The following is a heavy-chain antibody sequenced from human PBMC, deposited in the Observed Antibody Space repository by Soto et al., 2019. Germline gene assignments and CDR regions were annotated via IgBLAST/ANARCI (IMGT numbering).Heavy chain of an antibody. V-gene: IGHV3-30*18. CDR2: ISYDGSNK. Sequence: GGSLRLSCAASGFTFSSYGMHWVRQAPGKGLEWVAVISYDGSNKYYADSVKGRFTISRDNSKNTLYLQMNSLRAEDTAVYYCAKVRPQYCSGGSCYHYYFDYWGQGTLVTVSS. CDR1: GFTFSSYG. D-gene: IGHD2-15*01. J-gene: IGHJ4*02. CDR3: AKVRPQYCSGGSCYHYYFDY.